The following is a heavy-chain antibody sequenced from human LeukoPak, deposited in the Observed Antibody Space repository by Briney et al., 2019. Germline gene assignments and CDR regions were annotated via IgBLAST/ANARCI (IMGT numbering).Heavy chain of an antibody. CDR2: ISSSGSTI. Sequence: GGSLRLSCAASGFTFSSYSMNWVRQAPGKGLEWVSYISSSGSTIYYADSVKGRFTISRDNAKNSLYLQMNSLRAEDTAVYYCAVGGFTNGVPFDYWGQGTLVTVSS. D-gene: IGHD2-8*01. CDR1: GFTFSSYS. V-gene: IGHV3-48*04. J-gene: IGHJ4*02. CDR3: AVGGFTNGVPFDY.